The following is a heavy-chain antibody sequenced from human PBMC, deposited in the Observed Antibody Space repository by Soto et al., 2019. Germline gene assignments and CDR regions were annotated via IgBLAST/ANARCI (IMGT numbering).Heavy chain of an antibody. CDR1: GYTFTNFG. J-gene: IGHJ6*02. D-gene: IGHD6-19*01. Sequence: QVQLVQSGAEVKKLGASVKVSCKASGYTFTNFGISWVRQAPGQGLEWMGWISTCNGHTTSAQQLQGRLTMTTDTSTSTASMELRSLRSDDAAVYFCARDWGQQWLAYGLDVWGQGTTVTVSS. V-gene: IGHV1-18*01. CDR2: ISTCNGHT. CDR3: ARDWGQQWLAYGLDV.